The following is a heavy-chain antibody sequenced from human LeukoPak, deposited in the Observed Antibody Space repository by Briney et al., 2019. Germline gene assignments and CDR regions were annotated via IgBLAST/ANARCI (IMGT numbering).Heavy chain of an antibody. CDR3: ARDEYYYGSGSYHY. D-gene: IGHD3-10*01. J-gene: IGHJ4*02. Sequence: SETLSLTCAVYGGSFSGYYWSWIRQPPGKGLEWIGEINHSGSTNYNPSLKSRVTISVDTFKNQFSLKLSSVTAADTAVYYCARDEYYYGSGSYHYWGQGTLVTVSS. V-gene: IGHV4-34*01. CDR2: INHSGST. CDR1: GGSFSGYY.